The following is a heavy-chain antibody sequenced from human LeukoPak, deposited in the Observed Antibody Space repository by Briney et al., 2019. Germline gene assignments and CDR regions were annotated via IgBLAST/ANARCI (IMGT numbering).Heavy chain of an antibody. D-gene: IGHD6-13*01. CDR1: GFTFSSYG. CDR3: AKAGYSSSWYVDY. V-gene: IGHV3-30*18. J-gene: IGHJ4*02. Sequence: PGGSLRLSCAASGFTFSSYGMHWVRQAPGKGLEGVAVISNDGSNKYYADSVKGRFTISRDNSKNTLYLQMNSLRAEDTAVYYCAKAGYSSSWYVDYWGQGTLVLVSS. CDR2: ISNDGSNK.